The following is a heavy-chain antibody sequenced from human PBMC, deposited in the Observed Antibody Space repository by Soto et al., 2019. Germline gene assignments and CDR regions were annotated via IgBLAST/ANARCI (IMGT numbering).Heavy chain of an antibody. CDR3: TTDSPNITIVDV. V-gene: IGHV3-15*07. D-gene: IGHD3-10*01. J-gene: IGHJ6*02. CDR1: GFTFSNAW. CDR2: IKSKTDGGTT. Sequence: PGGSLRLSCAASGFTFSNAWMNWVRQAPGKGLEWVGRIKSKTDGGTTDYAAPVKGRFTISRDDSKNTLYLQMNSLKTGDTAVYYCTTDSPNITIVDVWGQGTTVTVSS.